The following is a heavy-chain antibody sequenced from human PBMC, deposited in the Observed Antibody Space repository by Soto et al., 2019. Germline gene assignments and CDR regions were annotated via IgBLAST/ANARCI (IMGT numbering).Heavy chain of an antibody. V-gene: IGHV3-73*01. J-gene: IGHJ6*03. CDR2: IRSKANSYAT. Sequence: HPGGSLRLSCAASGFTFSGSAMHWVRQASGKGLEWVGRIRSKANSYATAYAASVKGRFTISRDDSKNTAYLQMNSLKTEDTAVYYCTRHRDCSSTSCQNKYYYYYMDVWGKGTTVTVSS. CDR1: GFTFSGSA. D-gene: IGHD2-2*01. CDR3: TRHRDCSSTSCQNKYYYYYMDV.